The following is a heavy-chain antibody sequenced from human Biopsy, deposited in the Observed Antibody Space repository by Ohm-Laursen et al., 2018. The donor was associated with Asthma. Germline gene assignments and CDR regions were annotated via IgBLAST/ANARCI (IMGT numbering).Heavy chain of an antibody. CDR1: GDSIDSGDYS. Sequence: SQTLSLTCAVSGDSIDSGDYSWTWIRQSPGVGLEWIGYIYRNRDTYYNPTLKNRVTISIDRSKNQFSLRLRSVTAADTAVYYCARGWNCGGDCYSLDSWGQGTLVTVSS. J-gene: IGHJ4*02. D-gene: IGHD2-21*02. V-gene: IGHV4-30-2*06. CDR3: ARGWNCGGDCYSLDS. CDR2: IYRNRDT.